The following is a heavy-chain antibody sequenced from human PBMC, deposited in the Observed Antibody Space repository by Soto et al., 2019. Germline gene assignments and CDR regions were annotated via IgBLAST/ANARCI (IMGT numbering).Heavy chain of an antibody. Sequence: DVQLVESGGGLIQPGGSLRLSCAAFGLTVSGKKYISWVRQAPGKGLEWVSALYDVDGTYYADSVKGRFTTSKDTSRTIVYLQMNSLRLDDTAVYFCATWHLQEHAYDIWGQGTTVTVSS. J-gene: IGHJ3*02. V-gene: IGHV3-53*01. CDR3: ATWHLQEHAYDI. CDR1: GLTVSGKKY. CDR2: LYDVDGT. D-gene: IGHD4-4*01.